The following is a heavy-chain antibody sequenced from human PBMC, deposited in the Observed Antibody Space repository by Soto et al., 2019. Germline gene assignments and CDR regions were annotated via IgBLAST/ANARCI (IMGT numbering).Heavy chain of an antibody. V-gene: IGHV1-46*01. CDR2: INPSGGST. D-gene: IGHD3-3*01. Sequence: ASVKVSCKASGYTFTSYYMHWVRQAPGQGLEWMGIINPSGGSTSYAQKFQGRVTMTRDTSTSTVYMELSSLRSEDTAVYYCARERTSYDFWSGYYVPAWFDPWGQGTLVTVSS. CDR1: GYTFTSYY. CDR3: ARERTSYDFWSGYYVPAWFDP. J-gene: IGHJ5*02.